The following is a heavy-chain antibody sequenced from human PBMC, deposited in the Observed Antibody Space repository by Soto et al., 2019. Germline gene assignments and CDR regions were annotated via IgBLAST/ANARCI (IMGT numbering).Heavy chain of an antibody. Sequence: EVQLVETGGGLIQPGGSLRLSCAASGFTVSSNQMTWVRQAPGKGLEWVSVIYSGGSTYYADSVKGRFTLSRDNSENTLYLQMNSLRAEDTAVYYFARVSSGMDVWGQGTTVTVSS. J-gene: IGHJ6*02. V-gene: IGHV3-53*02. CDR3: ARVSSGMDV. CDR2: IYSGGST. CDR1: GFTVSSNQ.